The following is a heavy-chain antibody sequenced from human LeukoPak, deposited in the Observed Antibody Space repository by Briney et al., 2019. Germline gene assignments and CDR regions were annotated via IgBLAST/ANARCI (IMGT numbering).Heavy chain of an antibody. V-gene: IGHV1-2*02. CDR3: ARAHTYSSSWQIDY. D-gene: IGHD6-13*01. CDR2: INPNSGGT. Sequence: GASVKVSCKASGYTFTGHYMHWVRQAPGQGLEWMGWINPNSGGTNYAQKFQGRVTMTRDTSISTAYMELSRLRSDDTAVYYCARAHTYSSSWQIDYWGQGTLVTVSS. CDR1: GYTFTGHY. J-gene: IGHJ4*02.